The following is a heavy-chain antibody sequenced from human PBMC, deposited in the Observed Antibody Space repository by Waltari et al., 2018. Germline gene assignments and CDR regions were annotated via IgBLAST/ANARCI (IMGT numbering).Heavy chain of an antibody. J-gene: IGHJ4*02. Sequence: EVQLVESGGGLVKPGGSLRLSCAASGFTFSSYSMNWVPQAPGKGLQWVSSISLSSSYIYYADSVKGRFTISRDNAKNSLYLQMNSLRAEDTAVYYCARKYSSSWTFDYWGQGTLVTVSS. V-gene: IGHV3-21*01. D-gene: IGHD6-13*01. CDR2: ISLSSSYI. CDR1: GFTFSSYS. CDR3: ARKYSSSWTFDY.